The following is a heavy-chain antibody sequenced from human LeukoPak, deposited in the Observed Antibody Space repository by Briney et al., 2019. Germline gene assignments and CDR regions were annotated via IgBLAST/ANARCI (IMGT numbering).Heavy chain of an antibody. CDR2: IDPSDSYT. Sequence: GESLKISCKGSGYSFTSYWISWVRPMPGKGLEWMGRIDPSDSYTNYSPSFQGHVTISADKSISTAYLQWSSLKASDTAMYYCARQASQPGIAAAGTLDYWGQGTLVTVSS. CDR3: ARQASQPGIAAAGTLDY. J-gene: IGHJ4*02. D-gene: IGHD6-13*01. V-gene: IGHV5-10-1*01. CDR1: GYSFTSYW.